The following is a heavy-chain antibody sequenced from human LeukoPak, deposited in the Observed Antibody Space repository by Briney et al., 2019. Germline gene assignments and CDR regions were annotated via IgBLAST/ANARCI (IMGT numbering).Heavy chain of an antibody. Sequence: GRSLRLSCAASGFTFSSYAMHWVRQAPGKGLEWVAVISYDGSNKYYADSVKGRFTISRDNSKNTLYLQMNSLRAEDTAVYYCARAGGRRGYSGYDGYWGQGTLVTVSS. D-gene: IGHD5-12*01. CDR1: GFTFSSYA. J-gene: IGHJ4*02. CDR2: ISYDGSNK. CDR3: ARAGGRRGYSGYDGY. V-gene: IGHV3-30*04.